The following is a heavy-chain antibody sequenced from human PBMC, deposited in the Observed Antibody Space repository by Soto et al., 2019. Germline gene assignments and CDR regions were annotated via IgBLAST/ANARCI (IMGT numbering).Heavy chain of an antibody. V-gene: IGHV1-18*01. CDR1: GYTFTSYG. Sequence: ASVKVSCKASGYTFTSYGFSWVRQAPGQGLEWVAWISANSGDTNSAEKLQGRVTLSTDTSTSTGYMDPRSLTSDDTAVYYCVREFRDNWRGPSCIYFDYWGQGTLVTVSS. D-gene: IGHD2-2*01. J-gene: IGHJ4*02. CDR3: VREFRDNWRGPSCIYFDY. CDR2: ISANSGDT.